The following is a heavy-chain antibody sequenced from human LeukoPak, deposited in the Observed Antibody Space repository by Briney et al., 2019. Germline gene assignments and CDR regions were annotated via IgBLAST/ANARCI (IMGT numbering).Heavy chain of an antibody. V-gene: IGHV3-23*01. J-gene: IGHJ4*02. D-gene: IGHD3-10*01. Sequence: GGSLTLSCAASRFTYSSYAMSWVRQAPGKGLEWVSAISGSGGSTYYADSVKGRFTIPRDNSKNTLYLQMNSLRVEDTAVYYCNTVTYYNTRAPGDYWGQGTLVTVSS. CDR2: ISGSGGST. CDR3: NTVTYYNTRAPGDY. CDR1: RFTYSSYA.